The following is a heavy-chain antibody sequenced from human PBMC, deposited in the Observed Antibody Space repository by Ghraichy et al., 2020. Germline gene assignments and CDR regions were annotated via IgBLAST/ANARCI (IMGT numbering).Heavy chain of an antibody. D-gene: IGHD2-2*01. Sequence: SETLSLTCTVSGGSISSYYWSWIRQPPGKGLEWIGYIYYSGSTNYNPSLKSRVTISVDTSKNQFSLKLSSVTTADTAVYYCARSLSPYCSSASCYVSAFHIWGQGTMVTVSS. V-gene: IGHV4-59*01. CDR1: GGSISSYY. J-gene: IGHJ3*02. CDR3: ARSLSPYCSSASCYVSAFHI. CDR2: IYYSGST.